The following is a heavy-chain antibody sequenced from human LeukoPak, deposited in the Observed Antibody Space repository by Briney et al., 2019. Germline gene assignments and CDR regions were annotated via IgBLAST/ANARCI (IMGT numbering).Heavy chain of an antibody. V-gene: IGHV3-48*01. D-gene: IGHD6-13*01. J-gene: IGHJ4*02. CDR3: ARGSSHSSSWELDY. CDR2: ISSSSSTI. Sequence: GESLRLSCAASGFDFSIYGMNWVRQAPGKGLEWVSYISSSSSTIYYADSVKGRFTISRDNAKNSLYLQMNSLRAEDTAVYYCARGSSHSSSWELDYWGQGTLVTVSS. CDR1: GFDFSIYG.